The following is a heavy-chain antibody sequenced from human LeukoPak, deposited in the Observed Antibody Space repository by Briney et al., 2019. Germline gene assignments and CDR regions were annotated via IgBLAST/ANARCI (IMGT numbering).Heavy chain of an antibody. Sequence: PGGSLTLSCAPSGFTFSSYAMSWLRQAPGEGLEGVSAISGSGGSTYYADSVKGRFTISRDNSKNTLYLQMNSLRAEDTAVYYCARMGIAVAGPIPEFDYWGQGTLVTVSS. J-gene: IGHJ4*02. V-gene: IGHV3-23*01. CDR1: GFTFSSYA. D-gene: IGHD6-19*01. CDR3: ARMGIAVAGPIPEFDY. CDR2: ISGSGGST.